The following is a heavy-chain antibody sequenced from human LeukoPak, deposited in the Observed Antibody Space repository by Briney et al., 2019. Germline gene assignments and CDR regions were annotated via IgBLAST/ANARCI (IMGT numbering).Heavy chain of an antibody. CDR3: ARGNPGDYRPQADAPFDY. J-gene: IGHJ4*02. CDR2: ISSSSSYI. D-gene: IGHD3-16*02. V-gene: IGHV3-21*01. Sequence: PGGSLRLSCAASGFTFSSYSMNWVRQAPGKGLEWVSSISSSSSYIYYADSVKGRFTISRDNAKNSLYLQMNSLRADDTAVYYCARGNPGDYRPQADAPFDYWGQGTLVTVSS. CDR1: GFTFSSYS.